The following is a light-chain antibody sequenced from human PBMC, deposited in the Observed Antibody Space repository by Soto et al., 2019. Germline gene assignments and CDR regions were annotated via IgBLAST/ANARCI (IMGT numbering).Light chain of an antibody. Sequence: DIQMTQSPSSLSASVGDRVSIAWRAGQNIGTYLHWYQQKPGKAPKVLIFRASSLQSRVPSRFSGSGAGTDFTLTINSLQPEDFATSCCQQSYIKWTFRQGTKVEIK. V-gene: IGKV1-39*01. CDR1: QNIGTY. J-gene: IGKJ1*01. CDR3: QQSYIKWT. CDR2: RAS.